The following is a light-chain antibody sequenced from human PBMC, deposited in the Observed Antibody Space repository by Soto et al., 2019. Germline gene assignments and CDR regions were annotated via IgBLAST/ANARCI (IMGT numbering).Light chain of an antibody. CDR1: QSVSSNY. CDR3: QQYGSSPPWT. J-gene: IGKJ1*01. Sequence: EVVLTQSPGTLSLSPGERATLSCRASQSVSSNYLAWYQQKPGQAPRLLIYGASSRATGIPDRFSGSGSGTDFTLTISRLELEDFAVYYCQQYGSSPPWTFGQGTKVEI. CDR2: GAS. V-gene: IGKV3-20*01.